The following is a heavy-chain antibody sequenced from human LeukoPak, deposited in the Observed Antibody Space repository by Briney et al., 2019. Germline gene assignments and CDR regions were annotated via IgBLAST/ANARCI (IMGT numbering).Heavy chain of an antibody. Sequence: AGGSLRLSCAASGFSFSTYSMNWVRQAPGKGLEWVSSISSSSYIYYADSVRGRFTISRDNAKNSLYLQMNSLRAEDTAVYFCARDNYYGDYTIDYWGQGTLVTVSS. V-gene: IGHV3-21*01. CDR2: ISSSSYI. D-gene: IGHD4-17*01. CDR1: GFSFSTYS. CDR3: ARDNYYGDYTIDY. J-gene: IGHJ4*02.